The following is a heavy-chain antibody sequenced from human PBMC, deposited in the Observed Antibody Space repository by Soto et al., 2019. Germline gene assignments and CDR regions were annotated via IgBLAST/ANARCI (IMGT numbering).Heavy chain of an antibody. D-gene: IGHD2-21*01. CDR1: GAALNSGNYY. J-gene: IGHJ5*02. CDR3: SRLRIATNNYKWFDP. Sequence: SETLSLTCSVSGAALNSGNYYWSWIRQVPGKGLEWIGHIYVTGAVDYNPSLRDRITISQGTSERQFSLNLRLVTAADTAVYYCSRLRIATNNYKWFDPWXXGXLVTVXS. CDR2: IYVTGAV. V-gene: IGHV4-31*03.